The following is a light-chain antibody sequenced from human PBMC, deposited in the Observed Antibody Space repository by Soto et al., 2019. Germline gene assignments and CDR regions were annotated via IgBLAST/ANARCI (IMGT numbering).Light chain of an antibody. CDR2: GVT. CDR1: HNDIGTYDY. Sequence: QSALTQPTSVSGSPGQSITISCTGNHNDIGTYDYVSWYQQHPGRAPRLLIHGVTTRPSGISGRFSASKSGTSASLAINGLHSEDEADYYCASWDDNLNGGVFGGGTKLTVL. J-gene: IGLJ3*02. V-gene: IGLV2-14*03. CDR3: ASWDDNLNGGV.